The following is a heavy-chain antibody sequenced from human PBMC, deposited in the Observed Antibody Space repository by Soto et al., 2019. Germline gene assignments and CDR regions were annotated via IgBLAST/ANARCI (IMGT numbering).Heavy chain of an antibody. Sequence: QVQLVQSGAEVKKPGSSLKVACKVSGYTRTELSMHWVRPAPGKGLEWMGGFDPEDGEPIYAQKFQGRVTMTEDTSTDTAYMELSRLRSEDTAVYYCATDPAHYYGSGPGWGQGTLVTVSS. V-gene: IGHV1-24*01. CDR2: FDPEDGEP. J-gene: IGHJ4*02. CDR3: ATDPAHYYGSGPG. D-gene: IGHD3-10*01. CDR1: GYTRTELS.